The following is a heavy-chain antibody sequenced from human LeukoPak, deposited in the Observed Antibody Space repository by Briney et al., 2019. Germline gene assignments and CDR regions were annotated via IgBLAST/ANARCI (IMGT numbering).Heavy chain of an antibody. D-gene: IGHD6-19*01. CDR2: ISHIGSYI. J-gene: IGHJ4*02. Sequence: GGSLRLSCAASGFTFNYYSMNWVRQAPGKGLEWVSSISHIGSYIYYSDSVKGRFTISRDNSKNTLYLQMNSLRAEDTAVYYCARDTVAGNMDYWGQGTLVTVSS. CDR1: GFTFNYYS. V-gene: IGHV3-21*01. CDR3: ARDTVAGNMDY.